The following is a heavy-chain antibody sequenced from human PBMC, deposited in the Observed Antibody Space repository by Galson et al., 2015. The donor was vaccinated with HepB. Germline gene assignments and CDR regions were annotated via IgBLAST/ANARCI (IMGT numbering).Heavy chain of an antibody. D-gene: IGHD4-17*01. CDR3: AKANGDYYRRLGYYFDY. V-gene: IGHV3-23*01. J-gene: IGHJ4*02. CDR2: ISGSGGST. CDR1: GFTFSSYA. Sequence: SLRLSCAASGFTFSSYAMSWVRQAPGKGLEWVSAISGSGGSTYYADSVKGRFTISRDNSKNTLYLQTNSLRAEDTAVYYCAKANGDYYRRLGYYFDYWGQGTLVTVSS.